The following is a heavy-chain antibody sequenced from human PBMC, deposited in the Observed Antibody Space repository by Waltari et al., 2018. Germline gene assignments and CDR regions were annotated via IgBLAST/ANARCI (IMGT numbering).Heavy chain of an antibody. Sequence: EVQLVQSGAEVKKPGESLKISCTVSGYSFTSYWLGVVRRMPGKGLEWMGIIYPGDSDTRYSPSFQGQVTISADKSISTAYLQWSSLKASDTAMYYCARYKNIWGPELDYWGQGTLVTVSS. CDR1: GYSFTSYW. D-gene: IGHD3-16*01. J-gene: IGHJ4*02. CDR3: ARYKNIWGPELDY. V-gene: IGHV5-51*01. CDR2: IYPGDSDT.